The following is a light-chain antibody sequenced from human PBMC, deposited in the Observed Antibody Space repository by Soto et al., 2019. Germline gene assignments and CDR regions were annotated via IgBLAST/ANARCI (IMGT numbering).Light chain of an antibody. J-gene: IGLJ1*01. CDR3: SSYSGTNYHYV. Sequence: SVVGQPSPASGSFGHSATLPCTRTSSDVGGYNYVSWYQQHPGKAPKLMIYEVSERPSGVPDRFSGSKSGNTASLTVSGLQADDEADYYCSSYSGTNYHYVFGTGTKVTVL. V-gene: IGLV2-8*01. CDR2: EVS. CDR1: SSDVGGYNY.